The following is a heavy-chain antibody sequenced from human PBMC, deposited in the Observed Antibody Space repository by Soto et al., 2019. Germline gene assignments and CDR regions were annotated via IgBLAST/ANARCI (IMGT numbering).Heavy chain of an antibody. CDR1: GFTFSSYG. D-gene: IGHD3-16*01. J-gene: IGHJ4*02. CDR2: IWHDGGNR. V-gene: IGHV3-33*01. CDR3: ARDGDVNTGFGKDY. Sequence: PVGSLRLSCAASGFTFSSYGMHWVRQAPGKGLEWVAFIWHDGGNRFYAESVKGRFTISRDNSKNTLYLQMTSLSAEDTAMYYCARDGDVNTGFGKDYWGQGTLVTVSS.